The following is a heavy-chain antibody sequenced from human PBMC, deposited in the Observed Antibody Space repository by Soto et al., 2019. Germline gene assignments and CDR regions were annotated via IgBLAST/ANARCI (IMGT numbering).Heavy chain of an antibody. Sequence: PSETLSLTCTVSGGSISSSSYYWGWISQPPGKGLEWIGSIYYSGSTYYNPSLKSRVTISVDTSKNQFSLKLSSVTAADTAVYYCARLSRGGLNDYWGQGTLVTVSS. CDR1: GGSISSSSYY. V-gene: IGHV4-39*01. D-gene: IGHD2-15*01. CDR2: IYYSGST. J-gene: IGHJ4*02. CDR3: ARLSRGGLNDY.